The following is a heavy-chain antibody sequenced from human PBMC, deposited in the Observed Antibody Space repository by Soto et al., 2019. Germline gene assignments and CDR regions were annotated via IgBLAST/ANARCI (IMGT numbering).Heavy chain of an antibody. Sequence: EEQLVESGGGLVQPGGSLKLSCGASGFTFSGSVVHWVRQASGKGLEWVGRIRSKANGYATAYAASVNCRITISRDDSGSTAYPQMNSPKIEDTAVYYCNRGGKVNWRFDPLGQGTLVT. D-gene: IGHD1-1*01. V-gene: IGHV3-73*01. CDR1: GFTFSGSV. J-gene: IGHJ5*02. CDR3: NRGGKVNWRFDP. CDR2: IRSKANGYAT.